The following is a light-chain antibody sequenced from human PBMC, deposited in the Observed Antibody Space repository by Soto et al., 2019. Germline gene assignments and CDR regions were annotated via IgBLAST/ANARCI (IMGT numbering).Light chain of an antibody. Sequence: VIWMTQSPSFLSSSPGDRVTLSCRMSQGISSDLACYQQKQPEAPQLLIYAASTLRSGVTSRLSGSGSWTDVTITISCLQAEDVLTYYCQQYYSFPPYTFGQGTKLEIK. J-gene: IGKJ2*01. CDR3: QQYYSFPPYT. CDR2: AAS. CDR1: QGISSD. V-gene: IGKV1D-8*01.